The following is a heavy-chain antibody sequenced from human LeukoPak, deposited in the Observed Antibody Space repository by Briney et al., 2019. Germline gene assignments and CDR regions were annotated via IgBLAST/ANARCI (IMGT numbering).Heavy chain of an antibody. Sequence: SETLSLTRTVSGGSMSSYYWSWIRQPAGKGLEWIGRIYTSGSTNYNPSLKGRVTMSVDTSKSQFSLKLNSVTAADTAVYYCARHRSGWLQSSFDYWGQGTLVTVSS. V-gene: IGHV4-4*07. CDR1: GGSMSSYY. CDR3: ARHRSGWLQSSFDY. D-gene: IGHD5-24*01. CDR2: IYTSGST. J-gene: IGHJ4*02.